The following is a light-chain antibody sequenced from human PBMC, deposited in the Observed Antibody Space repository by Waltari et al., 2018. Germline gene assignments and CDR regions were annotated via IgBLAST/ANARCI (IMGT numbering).Light chain of an antibody. CDR1: QSISSD. Sequence: EIVMTQSPATLSVSPGERATLSCRASQSISSDLAWYQQKPGQAPRLLIYGASTRATGIPDRVSGSGSGTEFTLTISSRQSEDFAVYYCQQYYRWWTFGLGTKVERK. J-gene: IGKJ1*01. V-gene: IGKV3-15*01. CDR3: QQYYRWWT. CDR2: GAS.